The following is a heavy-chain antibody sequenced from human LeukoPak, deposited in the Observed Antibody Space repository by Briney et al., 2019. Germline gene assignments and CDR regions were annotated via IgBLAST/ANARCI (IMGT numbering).Heavy chain of an antibody. CDR2: INPSGGST. D-gene: IGHD2-15*01. CDR3: ARGGYCSGDSCYPDSDY. V-gene: IGHV1-46*01. Sequence: ASVKVSCKTSGYTFSSYYMHWVRQAPGQGLEWMGMINPSGGSTTYAQKFQGRVTMTRDTSTSTVYMELSSLRSEDTAVYYCARGGYCSGDSCYPDSDYWGQGTLVTVSS. CDR1: GYTFSSYY. J-gene: IGHJ4*02.